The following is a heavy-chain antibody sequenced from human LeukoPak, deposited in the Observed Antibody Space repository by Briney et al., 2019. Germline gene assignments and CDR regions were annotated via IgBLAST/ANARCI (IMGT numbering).Heavy chain of an antibody. Sequence: PSETLSLTCTVSGGSISTYYWSWIRQPPGKGLEWIGCIYYSGSTKYNPSLKSRVTISIDTSKNQFSLKLSSVTAADTAVYYCARLSTVTTFDYWGQGTLVTVSS. CDR1: GGSISTYY. J-gene: IGHJ4*02. CDR2: IYYSGST. D-gene: IGHD4-17*01. V-gene: IGHV4-59*08. CDR3: ARLSTVTTFDY.